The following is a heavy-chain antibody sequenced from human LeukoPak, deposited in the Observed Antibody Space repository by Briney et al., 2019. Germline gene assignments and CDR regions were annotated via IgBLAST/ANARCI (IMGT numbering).Heavy chain of an antibody. CDR3: ARRIVGATRWFDP. D-gene: IGHD1-26*01. CDR2: INTNTGNP. V-gene: IGHV7-4-1*02. J-gene: IGHJ5*02. CDR1: GYTFTSYA. Sequence: ASVKVSGKASGYTFTSYAMNWVRQAPGQGLEWMGWINTNTGNPTYAQGFTGRFVFSLDTSVGTAYLQISSLKAEDTAVYYCARRIVGATRWFDPWGQGTLVTVSS.